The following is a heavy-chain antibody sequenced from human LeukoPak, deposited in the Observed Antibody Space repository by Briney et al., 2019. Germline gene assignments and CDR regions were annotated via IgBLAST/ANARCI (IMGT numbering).Heavy chain of an antibody. V-gene: IGHV1-18*01. D-gene: IGHD2-15*01. CDR3: ARDLGGYCSGGSCYLTFDY. CDR1: GYTFTSYG. J-gene: IGHJ4*02. Sequence: ASVKVSCKASGYTFTSYGISWVRQAPGQVLEWMGWISAYNGNTNYAQKLQGRVTMTTDTSTSTAYMELRSLRSDDTAVYYCARDLGGYCSGGSCYLTFDYWGQGTLVTVSS. CDR2: ISAYNGNT.